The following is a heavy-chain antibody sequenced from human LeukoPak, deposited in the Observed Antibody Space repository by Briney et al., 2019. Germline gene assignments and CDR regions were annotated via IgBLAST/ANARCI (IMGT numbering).Heavy chain of an antibody. J-gene: IGHJ3*02. V-gene: IGHV4-61*02. CDR1: GGSISSGSYY. Sequence: MTSETLSLTCTVSGGSISSGSYYWSWIRQPAGKGLEWIGRIYTSGSTNYNPSLKSRVTMSVDTSKNQFSLKLSSVTAADTAVYYCARGEVKAAAGNFEGAFDIWGQGTMVTVSS. CDR2: IYTSGST. CDR3: ARGEVKAAAGNFEGAFDI. D-gene: IGHD6-13*01.